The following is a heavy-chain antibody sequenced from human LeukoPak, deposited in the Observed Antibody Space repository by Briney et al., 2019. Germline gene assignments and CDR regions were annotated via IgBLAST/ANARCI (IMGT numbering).Heavy chain of an antibody. J-gene: IGHJ4*02. CDR3: ATYIGGSIDKYYFDY. V-gene: IGHV3-23*01. CDR1: GFSFSSYA. CDR2: ISVSGGST. Sequence: GGSLRLSCAASGFSFSSYAMSWVRHAPGGWLEWVSAISVSGGSTYYADSVKGRFTISRDNSKNTLYLQMNSLRAEHTAVCYCATYIGGSIDKYYFDYWGQGTLVTVSS. D-gene: IGHD4-23*01.